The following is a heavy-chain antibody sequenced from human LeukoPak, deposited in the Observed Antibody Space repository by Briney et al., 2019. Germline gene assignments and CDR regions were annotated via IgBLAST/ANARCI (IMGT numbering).Heavy chain of an antibody. CDR2: ISDSGGST. D-gene: IGHD3-22*01. Sequence: GGSLRLSCAVSGITLSNYGMTWVRQAPGKGLEWVAGISDSGGSTNYADSVKGRFTISRDNPKNTLYLQMNSLRAEETAVYFCAKRSVVIRVILVGFHKEAYYFDSWGQGALVTVSS. J-gene: IGHJ4*02. V-gene: IGHV3-23*01. CDR3: AKRSVVIRVILVGFHKEAYYFDS. CDR1: GITLSNYG.